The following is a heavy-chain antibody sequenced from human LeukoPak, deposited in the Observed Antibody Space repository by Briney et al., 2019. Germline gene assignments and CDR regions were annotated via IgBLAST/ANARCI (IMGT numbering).Heavy chain of an antibody. CDR1: GVSNTSNY. J-gene: IGHJ4*02. CDR3: ARSSGHSYGDFDY. Sequence: SETLSLTCSVSGVSNTSNYWSWIRQPPGKGLEWLGYTHHSGATSYNPSLKSRSTMSLDTSNNQFSLKLSSVTAADTAVYYRARSSGHSYGDFDYWGQGNLVTVSS. CDR2: THHSGAT. V-gene: IGHV4-59*01. D-gene: IGHD5-18*01.